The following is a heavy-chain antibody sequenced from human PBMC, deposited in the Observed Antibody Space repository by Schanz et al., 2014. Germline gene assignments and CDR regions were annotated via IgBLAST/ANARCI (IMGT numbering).Heavy chain of an antibody. CDR1: GFTFSNHA. Sequence: EVQLVESGGGLVQPGGSLRLSCETSGFTFSNHAMSWVRQAPGKGLEWVSTISGGGGGYRPYADSVKGRFTISRDNSINTLSLLMNSLSAADTAVYYCAKGQGAVINNWYFDLWGRGTLVTVSS. D-gene: IGHD2-21*01. J-gene: IGHJ2*01. CDR3: AKGQGAVINNWYFDL. CDR2: ISGGGGGYR. V-gene: IGHV3-23*04.